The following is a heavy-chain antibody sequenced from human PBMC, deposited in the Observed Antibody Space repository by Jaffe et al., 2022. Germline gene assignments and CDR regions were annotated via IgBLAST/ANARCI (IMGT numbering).Heavy chain of an antibody. D-gene: IGHD6-19*01. CDR3: AKDHGSGWYLRSRGGFDY. J-gene: IGHJ4*02. Sequence: QVQLVESGGGVVQPGGSLRLSCAASGFTFSSYGMHWVRQAPGKGLEWVAFIRYDGSNKYYADSVKGRFTISRDNSKNTLYLQMNSLRAEDTAVYYCAKDHGSGWYLRSRGGFDYWGQGTLVTVSS. CDR1: GFTFSSYG. CDR2: IRYDGSNK. V-gene: IGHV3-30*02.